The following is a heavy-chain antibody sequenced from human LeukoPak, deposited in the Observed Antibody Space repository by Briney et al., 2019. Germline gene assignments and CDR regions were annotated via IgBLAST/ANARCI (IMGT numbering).Heavy chain of an antibody. CDR1: GFTFSSYW. J-gene: IGHJ3*02. V-gene: IGHV3-7*03. CDR3: AKSLSGFWSGYYSQEFDAFDI. Sequence: GGSLRLSCAASGFTFSSYWMSWVRQAPGKGLEWVANIKQDGSEKYYVDSVKGRFTISRDNAKNSLYLQMNSLRAEDTAVYYCAKSLSGFWSGYYSQEFDAFDIWGQGTMVTVSS. D-gene: IGHD3-3*01. CDR2: IKQDGSEK.